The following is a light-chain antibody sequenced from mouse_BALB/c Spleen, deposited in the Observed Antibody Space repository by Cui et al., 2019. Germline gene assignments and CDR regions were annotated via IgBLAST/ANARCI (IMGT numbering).Light chain of an antibody. V-gene: IGKV6-25*01. Sequence: IVMTQSHKFMSTSVVYRVSITCKASQDVTTAVAWYQQKPGQSPKLLIYWASTRHTGVPDRFTGSGSGTDYTLTISSVQAEDLALYYCQQHYSTPWTFGGGTKLEIK. J-gene: IGKJ1*01. CDR1: QDVTTA. CDR2: WAS. CDR3: QQHYSTPWT.